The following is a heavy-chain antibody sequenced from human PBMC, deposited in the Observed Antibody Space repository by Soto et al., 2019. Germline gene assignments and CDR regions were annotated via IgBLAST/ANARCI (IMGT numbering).Heavy chain of an antibody. J-gene: IGHJ4*02. Sequence: QLQLQESGSGLVKPSQTLSLTCAVSGGSISSGGYSWSWIRQPPGKGLEWIGYIYHSGSTYYNPCRLRRVPSSVDRSQNQFSRKLSSVTAADTAVYYCAAGGGLPRYYWGQGTLVPVSS. CDR1: GGSISSGGYS. CDR2: IYHSGST. V-gene: IGHV4-30-2*01. CDR3: AAGGGLPRYY. D-gene: IGHD5-12*01.